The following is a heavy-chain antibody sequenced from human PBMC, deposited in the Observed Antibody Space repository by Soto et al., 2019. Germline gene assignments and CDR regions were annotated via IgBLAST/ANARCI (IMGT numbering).Heavy chain of an antibody. CDR2: INPKNGGT. J-gene: IGHJ4*02. D-gene: IGHD5-18*01. CDR1: GYTFTYFY. CDR3: ARRDSSGSFDF. V-gene: IGHV1-2*02. Sequence: QVQLVQSGAETKKPGASVRVSCKTSGYTFTYFYIHWVRLAPGQGLEWMGWINPKNGGTSNAQKFQGRVSMTRDTSSNTVYMELNRLTSDDRGVYFCARRDSSGSFDFWGQGTLVTVSS.